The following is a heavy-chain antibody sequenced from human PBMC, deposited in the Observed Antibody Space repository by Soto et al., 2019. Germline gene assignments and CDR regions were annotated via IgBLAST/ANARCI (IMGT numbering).Heavy chain of an antibody. CDR2: INHSGST. J-gene: IGHJ5*02. V-gene: IGHV4-34*01. CDR1: GGSFSGYY. CDR3: ARGRYYYGSGSYYPSWFDP. D-gene: IGHD3-10*01. Sequence: SETLSLTCAVYGGSFSGYYWSWIRQPPGKGLEWIGEINHSGSTNYNPSLKSRVTISVDTSKNQFSLKLSSVTAADTAVYYCARGRYYYGSGSYYPSWFDPWGQGTLVTVSS.